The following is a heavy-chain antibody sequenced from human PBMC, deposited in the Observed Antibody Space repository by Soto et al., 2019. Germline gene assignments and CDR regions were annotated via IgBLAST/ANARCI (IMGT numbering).Heavy chain of an antibody. J-gene: IGHJ4*02. V-gene: IGHV3-7*01. CDR2: IKQDGSEK. Sequence: EVQRVESGGGLVQPGGSLRLSCAASGFTFSSYWMSWVRQAPGKGLEWVASIKQDGSEKYYVDSVKGRFTISRDNAKNSLYLQMNSLRAEDTAVYYCARIPLYDSSGYYAPHFDYWGQGTLVTVSS. CDR3: ARIPLYDSSGYYAPHFDY. D-gene: IGHD3-22*01. CDR1: GFTFSSYW.